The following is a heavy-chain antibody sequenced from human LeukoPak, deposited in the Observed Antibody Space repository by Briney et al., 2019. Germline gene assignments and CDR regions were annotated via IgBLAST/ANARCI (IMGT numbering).Heavy chain of an antibody. J-gene: IGHJ6*02. CDR2: ISSSSSYI. Sequence: GGSLRLSCAASGFTFSSYSMNWVPQAPGKGLEWVSSISSSSSYIYYADSVKGRFTISRDNAKNSLYLQMNSLRAEDTAVYYCARGELTTVTSYYYYGMDVWGQGTTVTVSS. CDR3: ARGELTTVTSYYYYGMDV. CDR1: GFTFSSYS. V-gene: IGHV3-21*01. D-gene: IGHD4-17*01.